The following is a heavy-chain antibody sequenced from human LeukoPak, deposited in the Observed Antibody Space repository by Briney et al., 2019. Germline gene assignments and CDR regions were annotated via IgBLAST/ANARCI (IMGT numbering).Heavy chain of an antibody. Sequence: SQTLSLTCAISGDSVSSNSAAWNWLRQSPSRGLEWLGRTYYRSRWYNDYAVSVKSRITMSPDTSKNQLSLQLNSVTPEDTAVYYCARVGHSGSLGAWGQGTLVTVSS. D-gene: IGHD1-26*01. J-gene: IGHJ5*02. V-gene: IGHV6-1*01. CDR2: TYYRSRWYN. CDR3: ARVGHSGSLGA. CDR1: GDSVSSNSAA.